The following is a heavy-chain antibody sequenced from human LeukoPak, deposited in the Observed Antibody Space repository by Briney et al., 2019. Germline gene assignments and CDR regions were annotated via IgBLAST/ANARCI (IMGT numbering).Heavy chain of an antibody. CDR2: VDPEDGET. Sequence: ASVKISCKVSGYTFTDYYMHWVQQAPGKGLEWRGLVDPEDGETIDAEKFQGRVTITADTSTDTAYMELSSLRSEDTAVYYCATVIGYGSGSYAFDIWGQGTMVTVSS. CDR3: ATVIGYGSGSYAFDI. CDR1: GYTFTDYY. D-gene: IGHD3-10*01. V-gene: IGHV1-69-2*01. J-gene: IGHJ3*02.